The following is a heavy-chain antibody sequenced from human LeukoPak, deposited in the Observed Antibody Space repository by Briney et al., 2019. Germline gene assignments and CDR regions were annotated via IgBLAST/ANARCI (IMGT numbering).Heavy chain of an antibody. J-gene: IGHJ4*02. D-gene: IGHD3-3*01. Sequence: GGSLRLSCSASGFTFSSYGMHWVRQAPGRGLEGVTFIRYDGSNKYYTDPVKARFTISRDNSKNTLYLQMNSLRAEDTAVYYCAKAAHYDFWSGYDYWGQGTVVTVSS. CDR3: AKAAHYDFWSGYDY. CDR1: GFTFSSYG. CDR2: IRYDGSNK. V-gene: IGHV3-30*02.